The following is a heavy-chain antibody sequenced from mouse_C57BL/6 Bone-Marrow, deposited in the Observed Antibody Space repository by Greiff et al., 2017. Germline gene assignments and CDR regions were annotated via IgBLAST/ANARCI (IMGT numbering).Heavy chain of an antibody. CDR1: GYSITSGYY. V-gene: IGHV3-6*01. D-gene: IGHD1-2*01. CDR2: ISYDGSN. Sequence: ESGPGLVKPSQSLSLTCSFTGYSITSGYYWNWIRQFPGNKLEWMGYISYDGSNNYNPSLKNRIPITRDTSKNQFFLKLNSVTTEDTATYYCARRGLLRPYFDYWGQGTTLTVSS. J-gene: IGHJ2*01. CDR3: ARRGLLRPYFDY.